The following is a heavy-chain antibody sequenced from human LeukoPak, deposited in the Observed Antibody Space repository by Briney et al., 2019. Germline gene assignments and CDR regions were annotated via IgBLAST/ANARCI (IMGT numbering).Heavy chain of an antibody. V-gene: IGHV4-59*08. CDR3: AGHHPRNTVDF. CDR1: GGSISSYY. Sequence: SETLSLTCSVSGGSISSYYWSWIRQPPGKGLEWIAYISDIGSINYNPSLKSRVTISLDTSKNQFSLKLSSVTAADTAVYYCAGHHPRNTVDFWGQGTLVTVSS. D-gene: IGHD2-8*02. J-gene: IGHJ4*02. CDR2: ISDIGSI.